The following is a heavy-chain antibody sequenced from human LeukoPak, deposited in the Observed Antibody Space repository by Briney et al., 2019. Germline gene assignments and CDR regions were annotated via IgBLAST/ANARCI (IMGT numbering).Heavy chain of an antibody. Sequence: SETLSLTCTVSGGSISSYYWSWIRQPAGKGLEWIGRIYTSGSTNYNPSLKSRVTMSVDTSKNQFPLKLSSVTAEDTAVYYCARVPAPEWLFRGGEYGLHYYYYMDVWGKGTTVTVSS. D-gene: IGHD3-3*01. J-gene: IGHJ6*03. V-gene: IGHV4-4*07. CDR1: GGSISSYY. CDR3: ARVPAPEWLFRGGEYGLHYYYYMDV. CDR2: IYTSGST.